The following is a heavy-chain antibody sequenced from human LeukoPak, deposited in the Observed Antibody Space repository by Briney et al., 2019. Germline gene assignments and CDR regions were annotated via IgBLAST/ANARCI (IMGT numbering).Heavy chain of an antibody. CDR2: ISGSGGST. Sequence: GASLRLSCAASGFTFNSYAMSWVRQAPGKGLEWVSAISGSGGSTYYADSVKGRFTISRDNSKYMLYLQMNSLRAEDTAVYYCVKDGGYCSSTSCYTVPAQHWGQGTLVTVSS. V-gene: IGHV3-23*01. CDR1: GFTFNSYA. D-gene: IGHD2-2*02. J-gene: IGHJ1*01. CDR3: VKDGGYCSSTSCYTVPAQH.